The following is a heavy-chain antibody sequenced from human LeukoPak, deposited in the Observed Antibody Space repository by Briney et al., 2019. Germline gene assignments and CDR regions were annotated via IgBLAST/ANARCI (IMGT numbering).Heavy chain of an antibody. CDR1: GYTFTSYD. CDR2: MNPNSGNT. V-gene: IGHV1-8*01. D-gene: IGHD3-22*01. CDR3: ARLRPYYDSSGYPDAFDI. Sequence: GASVKVSCKASGYTFTSYDINWVRQATGQGLEWMGWMNPNSGNTGYAQKFQGRVTMTRNTSISTAYMELSSLRSEDTAVYCCARLRPYYDSSGYPDAFDIWGQGTMVTVSS. J-gene: IGHJ3*02.